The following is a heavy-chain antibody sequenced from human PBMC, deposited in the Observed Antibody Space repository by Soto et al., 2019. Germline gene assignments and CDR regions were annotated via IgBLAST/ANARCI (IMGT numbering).Heavy chain of an antibody. J-gene: IGHJ4*02. V-gene: IGHV1-46*01. D-gene: IGHD6-19*01. CDR2: INPSGGST. Sequence: ASVKVSCKASGYTFTSYYMHWVRQAPGQGLEWMGIINPSGGSTSYAQKFQGRVTMTRDTSTSTVYMELSSLRSEDTAVYYCARDPVAYSSGWYGGFDHWGQGTLVTVSS. CDR1: GYTFTSYY. CDR3: ARDPVAYSSGWYGGFDH.